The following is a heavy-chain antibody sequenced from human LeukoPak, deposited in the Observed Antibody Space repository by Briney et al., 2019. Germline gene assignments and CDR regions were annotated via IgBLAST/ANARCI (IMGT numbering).Heavy chain of an antibody. Sequence: GSSVKVSCKASGGTFSNYVITWVRQAPGQGLEWMGRIIPLFRTADYAQRLRGRVTITTDESTSTAYMELSSLRSEDTAVYYCARDGPGRTVTTDYWGQGTLVTVPS. CDR3: ARDGPGRTVTTDY. CDR2: IIPLFRTA. V-gene: IGHV1-69*05. J-gene: IGHJ4*02. D-gene: IGHD4-11*01. CDR1: GGTFSNYV.